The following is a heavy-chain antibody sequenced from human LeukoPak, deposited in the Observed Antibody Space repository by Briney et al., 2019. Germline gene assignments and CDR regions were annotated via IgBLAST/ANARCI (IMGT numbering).Heavy chain of an antibody. J-gene: IGHJ4*02. V-gene: IGHV3-30*02. CDR2: IRYDGTNK. Sequence: GGSLRLSCAASGFTFSSYGMHWVRQAAGKGLEWVAFIRYDGTNKYYADSVKGRFSISRDNSKNTLYLQMNSLRAEDTAVYYCAKGGSNWYYFDYWGQGTLVTVSS. D-gene: IGHD6-13*01. CDR3: AKGGSNWYYFDY. CDR1: GFTFSSYG.